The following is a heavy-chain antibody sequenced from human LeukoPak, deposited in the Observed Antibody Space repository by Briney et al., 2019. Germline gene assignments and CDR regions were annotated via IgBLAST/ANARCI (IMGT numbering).Heavy chain of an antibody. CDR3: ARDSSIALDY. D-gene: IGHD6-6*01. J-gene: IGHJ4*02. Sequence: PSETLSLTCTVSGGSISSSSYYWGWIRQSPGKGLEWIGSIYHSGSTYYNPPLKSRVTISVDTSKNHFSLKLSSVTAADTAVYYCARDSSIALDYWGQGTLVTVSS. CDR2: IYHSGST. V-gene: IGHV4-39*07. CDR1: GGSISSSSYY.